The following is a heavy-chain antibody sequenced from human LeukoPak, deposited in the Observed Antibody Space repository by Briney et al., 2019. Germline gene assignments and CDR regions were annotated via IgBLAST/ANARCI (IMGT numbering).Heavy chain of an antibody. CDR1: GYTFTSYY. V-gene: IGHV1-46*01. CDR2: INPSGGST. D-gene: IGHD3-10*01. Sequence: GASVKVSCKASGYTFTSYYTHWVRQAPGQGLEWMGIINPSGGSTSYAQKFQGRVTMTRDMSTSTVYMELSSLRSEDTAVYYCARADPFYGSGSYAGSWFDPWGQGTLVTVSS. J-gene: IGHJ5*02. CDR3: ARADPFYGSGSYAGSWFDP.